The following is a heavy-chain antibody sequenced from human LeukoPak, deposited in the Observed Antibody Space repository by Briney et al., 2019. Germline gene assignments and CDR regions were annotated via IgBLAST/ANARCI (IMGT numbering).Heavy chain of an antibody. Sequence: ASVKVSCKASGYTFTSYGISWVRQTPGQGLEWMGWISAYNGNTNYAQKLQGRVTMTTDTSTSTAYMELRSLRSDDTAVYYCATREDDSMVRGVITREYYYGMDVWGQGTTVTVSS. D-gene: IGHD3-10*01. CDR1: GYTFTSYG. V-gene: IGHV1-18*01. J-gene: IGHJ6*02. CDR3: ATREDDSMVRGVITREYYYGMDV. CDR2: ISAYNGNT.